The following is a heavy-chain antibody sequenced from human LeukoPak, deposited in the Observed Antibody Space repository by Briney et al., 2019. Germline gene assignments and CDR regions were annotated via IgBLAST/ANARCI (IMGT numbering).Heavy chain of an antibody. D-gene: IGHD3-16*01. CDR3: ARERARSYYYGMDV. J-gene: IGHJ6*02. CDR1: GFTVISNY. CDR2: IYSRGST. Sequence: PGWSLRLSCAASGFTVISNYMSWVRQAPGKGLDWDPVIYSRGSTYSADSLKGRFTISRENSKNTLYLQLNSLRAEDTAVYYCARERARSYYYGMDVWGQGTTVTVSS. V-gene: IGHV3-66*01.